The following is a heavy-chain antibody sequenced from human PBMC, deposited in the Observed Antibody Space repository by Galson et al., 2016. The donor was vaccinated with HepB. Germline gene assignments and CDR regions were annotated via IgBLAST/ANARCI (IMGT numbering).Heavy chain of an antibody. CDR3: ARSFGRTSSLFVDS. Sequence: SLRLSCAASGFTFSSYAMSWVRQATGTGLEWVSGISGSSGSTFYADSVEGRFIISRDTSKNILYLHMNSLRVEDTAMYFCARSFGRTSSLFVDSWGQGTLVTVSS. V-gene: IGHV3-23*01. D-gene: IGHD3-3*01. CDR2: ISGSSGST. CDR1: GFTFSSYA. J-gene: IGHJ4*02.